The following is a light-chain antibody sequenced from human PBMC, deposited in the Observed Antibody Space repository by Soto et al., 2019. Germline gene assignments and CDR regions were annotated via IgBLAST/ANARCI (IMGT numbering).Light chain of an antibody. J-gene: IGLJ1*01. CDR1: SSDVVGYNY. CDR3: QSYDSSLSASYV. CDR2: DVS. V-gene: IGLV2-11*01. Sequence: QSVLTQPPSVSGSPGQSVTISCTGTSSDVVGYNYVAWYQQHPGKAPKVMIYDVSKRPSGVPDRFSGSKSGNTASLTISGLQAEDEADYYCQSYDSSLSASYVFGTGTKVTVL.